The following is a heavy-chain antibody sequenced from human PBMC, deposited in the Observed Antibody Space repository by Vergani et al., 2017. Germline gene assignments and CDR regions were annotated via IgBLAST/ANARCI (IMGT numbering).Heavy chain of an antibody. Sequence: QVQLQESGPGLVKPSQTLSLTCTVSGGSISSGDYYWSRIRQPPGKGLEWIGYIYYSGSTYYNPSLKSRVTISVDTSKNQFSLKLSSVTAADTALYFCARHDRKTYTATMGWYDYWGQGILVTVSS. CDR3: ARHDRKTYTATMGWYDY. D-gene: IGHD3-16*01. CDR1: GGSISSGDYY. J-gene: IGHJ4*02. CDR2: IYYSGST. V-gene: IGHV4-30-4*08.